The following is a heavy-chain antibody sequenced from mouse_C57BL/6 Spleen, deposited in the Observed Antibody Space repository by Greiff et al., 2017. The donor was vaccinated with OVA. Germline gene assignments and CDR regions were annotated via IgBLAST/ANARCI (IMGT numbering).Heavy chain of an antibody. Sequence: QVQLQQSGAELVKPGASVKISCKASGYAFSSYWMNWVKQRPGKGLEWIGQIYPGDGDTNYKGKFKGKATLTADQSSSTAYMQLSSLTSEDSAVYFCARWAITTVVATDWYFDVWGTGTTVTVSS. CDR2: IYPGDGDT. J-gene: IGHJ1*03. D-gene: IGHD1-1*01. V-gene: IGHV1-80*01. CDR3: ARWAITTVVATDWYFDV. CDR1: GYAFSSYW.